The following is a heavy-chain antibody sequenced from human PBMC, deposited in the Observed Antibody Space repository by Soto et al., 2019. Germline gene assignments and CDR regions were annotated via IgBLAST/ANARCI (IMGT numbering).Heavy chain of an antibody. V-gene: IGHV3-30-3*01. CDR2: ISHDESNK. D-gene: IGHD3-22*01. CDR1: GFTFSTYV. Sequence: QVQLVESGGGVVQPGRSLRLSCAASGFTFSTYVMNWVRQVPGKGLEWVALISHDESNKQYADSVKGRFTISRDNSKNTLSLQMDSLRAEDTAVYYCAREDESSGYAGTFHRWGQGTLVTVSS. CDR3: AREDESSGYAGTFHR. J-gene: IGHJ1*01.